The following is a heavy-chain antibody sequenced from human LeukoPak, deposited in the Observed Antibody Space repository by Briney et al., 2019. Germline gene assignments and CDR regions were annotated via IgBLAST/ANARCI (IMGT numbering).Heavy chain of an antibody. J-gene: IGHJ5*02. D-gene: IGHD6-13*01. CDR2: IYYSGST. CDR1: GGSISSYY. V-gene: IGHV4-59*01. Sequence: SETLSLTCTVSGGSISSYYWSWIRQPPGKGLEWIGYIYYSGSTNYNPSLKSRVTISVDTSKNQFSLKLSSVTAADTAVYYCASLAAAGTFDPWGQGTLVTVSS. CDR3: ASLAAAGTFDP.